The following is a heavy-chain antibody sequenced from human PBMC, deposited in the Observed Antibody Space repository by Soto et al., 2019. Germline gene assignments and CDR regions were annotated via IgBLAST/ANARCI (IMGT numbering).Heavy chain of an antibody. CDR1: GYTFTSYG. V-gene: IGHV1-18*01. J-gene: IGHJ6*02. D-gene: IGHD3-10*01. Sequence: ASVKVSCKASGYTFTSYGISWVRQAPGQGLEWMGWISAYNGNTNYAQKLQGRVTMTTDTSTSTAYMELRSLRSDDTAVYYCARVEEGITMVRGVIPQYYGMDVWGQGTTVTVSS. CDR2: ISAYNGNT. CDR3: ARVEEGITMVRGVIPQYYGMDV.